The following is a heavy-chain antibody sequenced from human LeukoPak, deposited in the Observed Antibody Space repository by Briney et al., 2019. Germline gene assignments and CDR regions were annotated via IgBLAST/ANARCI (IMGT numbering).Heavy chain of an antibody. CDR2: IYYSGST. D-gene: IGHD4-23*01. V-gene: IGHV4-59*08. J-gene: IGHJ2*01. CDR3: ARRLFATVVTPAWYFDL. Sequence: PSETLSLTCTVSGGSISSYYWSWIRQPPGKGLEWIGYIYYSGSTNYNPSLKSRVTISVDTSKNQLSLKLSSVTAADTAVYYCARRLFATVVTPAWYFDLWGRGTLVTVSS. CDR1: GGSISSYY.